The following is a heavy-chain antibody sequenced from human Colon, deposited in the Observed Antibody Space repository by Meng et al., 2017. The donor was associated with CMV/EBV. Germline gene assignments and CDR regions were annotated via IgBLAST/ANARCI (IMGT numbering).Heavy chain of an antibody. V-gene: IGHV3-21*06. CDR3: ARENLPYYYDSSGLPFDY. CDR2: ITHTSDT. D-gene: IGHD3-22*01. J-gene: IGHJ4*02. Sequence: GGSLRLSCSTSGFTFSSYSLNWVRQAPGKGLEWVSSITHTSDTYYADSLKGRFTLSRDNAQNSVYLQMNSLRAEDTAVYYCARENLPYYYDSSGLPFDYWGQGTLVTVSS. CDR1: GFTFSSYS.